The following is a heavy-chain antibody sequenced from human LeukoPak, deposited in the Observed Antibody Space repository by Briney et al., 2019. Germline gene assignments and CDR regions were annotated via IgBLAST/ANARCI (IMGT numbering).Heavy chain of an antibody. D-gene: IGHD6-19*01. CDR2: ISWNSGSI. CDR1: GSTFDDYA. V-gene: IGHV3-9*03. CDR3: AKGRGYSSGRGAFDI. Sequence: PGGSLRLSCAASGSTFDDYAMHWVRQAPGKGLEWVSGISWNSGSIGYADSVKGRFTISRDNAKNSLYLQMNSLRAEDMALYYCAKGRGYSSGRGAFDIWGQGTMVTVSS. J-gene: IGHJ3*02.